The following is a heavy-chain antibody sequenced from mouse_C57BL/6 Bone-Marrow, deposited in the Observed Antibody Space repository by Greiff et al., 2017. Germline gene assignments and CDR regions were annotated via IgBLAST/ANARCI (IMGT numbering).Heavy chain of an antibody. CDR3: ASVTGTSWYFDV. CDR1: GFTFSDYY. Sequence: EVQLVESEGGLVQPGSSMKLSCTASGFTFSDYYMAWVRQVPEKGLEWVANINYDGSSTYYLDSLKSRFIISRDNAKNILYLQMSSLKSEDTATYYCASVTGTSWYFDVWGTGTTVTVSS. D-gene: IGHD4-1*01. J-gene: IGHJ1*03. CDR2: INYDGSST. V-gene: IGHV5-16*01.